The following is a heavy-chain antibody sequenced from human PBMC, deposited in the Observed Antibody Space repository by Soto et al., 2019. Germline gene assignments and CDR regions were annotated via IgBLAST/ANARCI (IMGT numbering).Heavy chain of an antibody. V-gene: IGHV1-18*01. J-gene: IGHJ4*02. D-gene: IGHD1-26*01. Sequence: QVQLVQSGAEVKKPGASVKVSCKASGYTFPSYGISWVRQAPGQGLGWMGLISAYNGNTKYAQKLQGRVPMTTDTSTRSAYMELRSLRSDDTAVYYCARDLGGSYYAPVDYWGQGPLVTVSS. CDR3: ARDLGGSYYAPVDY. CDR1: GYTFPSYG. CDR2: ISAYNGNT.